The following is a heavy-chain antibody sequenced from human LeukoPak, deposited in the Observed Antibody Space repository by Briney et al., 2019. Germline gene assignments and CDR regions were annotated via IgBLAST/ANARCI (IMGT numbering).Heavy chain of an antibody. Sequence: SETLSLTCIVSGGSISSSNYYWGWIRQSPGKGLEWIGYIYYSGSTIYNPSLKSRVTISVDTSKNQFSLKLSSVTAADTAVYYCARDYHTYYYDSSGSDAFDIWGQGTMVTVSS. CDR2: IYYSGST. V-gene: IGHV4-61*05. D-gene: IGHD3-22*01. CDR1: GGSISSSNYY. CDR3: ARDYHTYYYDSSGSDAFDI. J-gene: IGHJ3*02.